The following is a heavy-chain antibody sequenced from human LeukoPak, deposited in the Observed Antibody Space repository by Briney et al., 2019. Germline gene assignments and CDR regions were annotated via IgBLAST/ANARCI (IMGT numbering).Heavy chain of an antibody. D-gene: IGHD5-18*01. CDR1: GGSFSGYY. J-gene: IGHJ6*02. V-gene: IGHV4-34*01. CDR2: INHSGST. Sequence: PSETLSLTCAVYGGSFSGYYWSWIRQPPGKGLEWIGEINHSGSTNYNPSLESRVTISVDTSKNQFSLKLSSVTAADTAVYYCARGNSSRGYSYGPSTYGMDVWGQGTTVTVSS. CDR3: ARGNSSRGYSYGPSTYGMDV.